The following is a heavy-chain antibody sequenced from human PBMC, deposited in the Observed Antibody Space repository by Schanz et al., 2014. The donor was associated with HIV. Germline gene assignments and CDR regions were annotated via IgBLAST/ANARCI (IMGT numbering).Heavy chain of an antibody. V-gene: IGHV3-30-3*01. CDR3: ARGSVGYCSVGFCYPYYFDY. CDR2: ISNNGSIK. D-gene: IGHD2-15*01. J-gene: IGHJ4*02. CDR1: RFTFSNSA. Sequence: QVQLVQSGGGVVQPGRSLRLSCTASRFTFSNSALHWVRQAPGKGLEWVALISNNGSIKNYADSDKGRFSISRDDSKTTLSIQMNSLRVEDTGTSYSARGSVGYCSVGFCYPYYFDYWGQGALITVSS.